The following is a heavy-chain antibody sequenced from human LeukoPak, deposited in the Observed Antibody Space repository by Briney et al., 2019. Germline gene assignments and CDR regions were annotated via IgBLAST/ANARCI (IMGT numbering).Heavy chain of an antibody. J-gene: IGHJ6*04. D-gene: IGHD6-13*01. CDR2: ISGSGGST. V-gene: IGHV3-23*01. Sequence: GGSLRLSCAASGFTFSSYAMSWVRQAPGKGLEWVSAISGSGGSTYYADSVKGRFTISRDNSKNTLYLQMNSLRAEDTAVYYCARGSNLHSSSWSYYYYGMDVWGKGTTVTVSS. CDR1: GFTFSSYA. CDR3: ARGSNLHSSSWSYYYYGMDV.